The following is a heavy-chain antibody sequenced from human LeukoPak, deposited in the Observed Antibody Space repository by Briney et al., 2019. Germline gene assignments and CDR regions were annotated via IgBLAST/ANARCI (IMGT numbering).Heavy chain of an antibody. J-gene: IGHJ3*02. D-gene: IGHD3-22*01. Sequence: ASVKVSCKVSGYTLTELSMHWVRQAPGKGLEWMGGFDPEDGETIYAQKFQGRVTITADESTSTAYMELSSLRSEDTAVYYCARDTGYYYGDAFDIWGQGTMVTVSS. CDR1: GYTLTELS. CDR2: FDPEDGET. CDR3: ARDTGYYYGDAFDI. V-gene: IGHV1-24*01.